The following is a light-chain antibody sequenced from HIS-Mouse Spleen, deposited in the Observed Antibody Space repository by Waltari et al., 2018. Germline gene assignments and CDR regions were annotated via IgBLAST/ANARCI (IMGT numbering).Light chain of an antibody. Sequence: SYELTQPPSVSVSPGQTARITCSGDALPKKYAYWYQQKSGQAPVLVIYEDSKRPSRIPERFSGYSSGTMATMTISGAQVEDEADYYCYSTDSSGNHRVFGGGTKLTVL. CDR1: ALPKKY. CDR2: EDS. V-gene: IGLV3-10*01. CDR3: YSTDSSGNHRV. J-gene: IGLJ2*01.